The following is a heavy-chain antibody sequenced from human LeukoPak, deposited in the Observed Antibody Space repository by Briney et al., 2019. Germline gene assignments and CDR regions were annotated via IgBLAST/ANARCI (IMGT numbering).Heavy chain of an antibody. Sequence: GGSLRLSCAASGFTFSSSAMSWVRQAPGKGLEWVAFIRYDGSNKYYADSVKGRFTISRDNSKNTLYLQMNSLRAEDTAVYYCAKDLRGVGATHPPLFGTLDYWGQGTLVTVSS. D-gene: IGHD1-26*01. CDR3: AKDLRGVGATHPPLFGTLDY. J-gene: IGHJ4*02. V-gene: IGHV3-30*02. CDR1: GFTFSSSA. CDR2: IRYDGSNK.